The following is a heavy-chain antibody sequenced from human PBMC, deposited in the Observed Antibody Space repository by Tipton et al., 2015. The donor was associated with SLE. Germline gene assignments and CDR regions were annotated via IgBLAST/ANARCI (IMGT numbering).Heavy chain of an antibody. V-gene: IGHV4-38-2*02. Sequence: TLSLTCIVSGYFISSGYYWGWIRQSPGKGLEWIGTIHQSGSIYYNPSLKSRVTISVDTSKNQFSLNLSSVTAADTAVYYCASSGSRGVFDIWGQGTMVTVSS. CDR1: GYFISSGYY. D-gene: IGHD1-26*01. CDR2: IHQSGSI. J-gene: IGHJ3*02. CDR3: ASSGSRGVFDI.